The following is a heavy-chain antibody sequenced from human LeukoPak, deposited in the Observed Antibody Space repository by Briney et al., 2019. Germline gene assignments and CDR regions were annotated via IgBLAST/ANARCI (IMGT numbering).Heavy chain of an antibody. J-gene: IGHJ4*02. V-gene: IGHV3-21*03. CDR1: GVSFSIYG. D-gene: IGHD3-16*01. CDR3: ASAMWGSQCTCPDY. Sequence: GGPLILSCANSGVSFSIYGMNWVRQAQGKGLEWVSSIRSGSTYMSYADSVKGRFTITRDNAKNSLYLQMNSLRAEDTAVYFCASAMWGSQCTCPDYWGQGTLVTVSS. CDR2: IRSGSTYM.